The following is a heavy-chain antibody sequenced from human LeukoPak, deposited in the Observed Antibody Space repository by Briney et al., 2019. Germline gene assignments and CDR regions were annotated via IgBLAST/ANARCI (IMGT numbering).Heavy chain of an antibody. Sequence: SQTLSLTCTVSGGSISSGGYYWSWIRQHPGKGLEWIGYIYYSGSTYYNPSLKSRVTISVDTSKNQFSLKLSSVTAADTAVYYCARDKASGGPSWSDPWAKGTLVTVSS. V-gene: IGHV4-31*03. CDR1: GGSISSGGYY. D-gene: IGHD2-15*01. CDR3: ARDKASGGPSWSDP. CDR2: IYYSGST. J-gene: IGHJ5*02.